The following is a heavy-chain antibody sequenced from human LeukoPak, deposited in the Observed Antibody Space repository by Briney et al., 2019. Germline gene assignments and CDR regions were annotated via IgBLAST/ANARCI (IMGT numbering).Heavy chain of an antibody. D-gene: IGHD6-19*01. Sequence: GGSLRLSCAASGITFSSYAMSWVRQAPGKGLEWVSAISGSGGNTYYADSVKGRFTISRDNSKNTLYLQMNSLRVEDTAVYYCVAVAGGGWYAFDIWGQGTMVTVSS. CDR3: VAVAGGGWYAFDI. V-gene: IGHV3-23*01. CDR1: GITFSSYA. CDR2: ISGSGGNT. J-gene: IGHJ3*02.